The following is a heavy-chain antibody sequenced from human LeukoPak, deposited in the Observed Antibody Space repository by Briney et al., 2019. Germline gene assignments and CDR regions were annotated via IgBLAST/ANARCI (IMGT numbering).Heavy chain of an antibody. CDR1: GFTVSSNY. CDR3: ARARGSPSVYFQH. J-gene: IGHJ1*01. CDR2: IYSGGST. V-gene: IGHV3-53*01. D-gene: IGHD1-26*01. Sequence: GGSLRLSCVASGFTVSSNYMSWVRQAPGKGLEWVSVIYSGGSTYYADSVKGRFTISRDNSKNTLYLQMNSLRAEDTAVYYCARARGSPSVYFQHWGQGTLVTVSS.